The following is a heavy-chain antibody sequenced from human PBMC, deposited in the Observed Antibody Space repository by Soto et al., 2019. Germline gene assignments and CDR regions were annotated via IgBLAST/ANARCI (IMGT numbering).Heavy chain of an antibody. CDR1: GFIFSNAW. CDR3: ATSHSSDWYLNNNYYYALDV. Sequence: WSLRLSCVDSGFIFSNAWLNWVRQAPGKGLEWVGRIKSKSDSGTTDHAAPVKGRFTISRDDSKNTLYLQMNSLKIEDTAVYYCATSHSSDWYLNNNYYYALDVWGQGTTVTVS. V-gene: IGHV3-15*01. J-gene: IGHJ6*02. D-gene: IGHD6-19*01. CDR2: IKSKSDSGTT.